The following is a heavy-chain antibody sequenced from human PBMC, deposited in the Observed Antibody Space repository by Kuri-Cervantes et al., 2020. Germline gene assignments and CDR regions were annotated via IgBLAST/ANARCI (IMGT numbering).Heavy chain of an antibody. V-gene: IGHV3-7*03. CDR2: IKQDGSEK. CDR1: GFTFSSYW. CDR3: AKSGYYDFWSGSPSYYYGMNV. Sequence: GESLKISCAASGFTFSSYWMSWVRQAPGKGLEWVANIKQDGSEKYYVDSVKGRFTVSRDNANNSLYLQMNSLRAEDTAVYYCAKSGYYDFWSGSPSYYYGMNVWAQGPS. J-gene: IGHJ6*02. D-gene: IGHD3-3*01.